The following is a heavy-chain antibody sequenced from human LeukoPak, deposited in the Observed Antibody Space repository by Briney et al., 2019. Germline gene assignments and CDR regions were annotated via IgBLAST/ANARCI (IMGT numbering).Heavy chain of an antibody. CDR1: GFTFRSYA. CDR3: ARDRVAWNVNWFDP. D-gene: IGHD1-1*01. J-gene: IGHJ5*02. V-gene: IGHV3-30-3*01. CDR2: ISYDGSNK. Sequence: PGGSLRLSCAASGFTFRSYAMHWVRQAPGKGLEGVAVISYDGSNKYYADSVKGRFTISRDNSKNTLYLQMNSLRGEDTAVYYCARDRVAWNVNWFDPWGQGTLVTVSS.